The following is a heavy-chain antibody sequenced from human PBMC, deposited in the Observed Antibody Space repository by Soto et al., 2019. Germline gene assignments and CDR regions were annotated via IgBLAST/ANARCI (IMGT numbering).Heavy chain of an antibody. CDR3: AKGGYDSSGYLDY. D-gene: IGHD3-22*01. J-gene: IGHJ4*02. CDR2: ISYDGSNK. V-gene: IGHV3-30*18. CDR1: GFTFSSYG. Sequence: ESGGGVVQPGRSLRLSCAASGFTFSSYGMHWVRQAPGKGLEWVAVISYDGSNKYYADSVKGRFTISRDNSKNTLYLQMNSLRAEDTAVYYCAKGGYDSSGYLDYWGQGTLVTVSS.